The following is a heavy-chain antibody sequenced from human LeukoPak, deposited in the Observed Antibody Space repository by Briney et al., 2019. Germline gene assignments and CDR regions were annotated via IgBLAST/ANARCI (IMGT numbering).Heavy chain of an antibody. CDR3: ARAPLTPLLLSYMDV. CDR2: INPNSGGT. CDR1: GYTFTGYY. Sequence: RASVKVSCKASGYTFTGYYMHWVRQAPGQGLEWMGWINPNSGGTNYAQKFQGRVTMTRDTSISTAYMELSRLRSDDTAVYYCARAPLTPLLLSYMDVWGKGTTVTVSS. D-gene: IGHD2-15*01. J-gene: IGHJ6*03. V-gene: IGHV1-2*02.